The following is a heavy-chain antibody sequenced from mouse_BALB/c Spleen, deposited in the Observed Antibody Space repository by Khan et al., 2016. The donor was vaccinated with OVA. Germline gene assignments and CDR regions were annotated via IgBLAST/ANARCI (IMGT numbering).Heavy chain of an antibody. CDR3: ARDGSRYNYAMDY. V-gene: IGHV3-2*02. J-gene: IGHJ4*01. CDR1: GYSITSDYA. CDR2: ISYSGST. D-gene: IGHD2-3*01. Sequence: EVQLQESGPGLVKPSQSLSLTCTVTGYSITSDYAWNWIRQFPGNKLEWMGYISYSGSTNYTPSLKSRISIKRDTSKHQFFLQLNSVTTENTATSYCARDGSRYNYAMDYWGQGTSVTVSA.